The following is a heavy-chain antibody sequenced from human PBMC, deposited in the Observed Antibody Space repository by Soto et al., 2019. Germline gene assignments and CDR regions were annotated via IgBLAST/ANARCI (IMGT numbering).Heavy chain of an antibody. Sequence: EVQLLESGGGLVQPGGSLRLSCAASGFTFTNYAMSWVRQAPGKGLEWVSTISKIGDMTYYADSVQGRFTISRDNSRNTLFMQMKSLRAEDTGIYYCARGGYVTAGDVEDFQHWGQGTLVTVSS. D-gene: IGHD3-10*02. CDR3: ARGGYVTAGDVEDFQH. CDR1: GFTFTNYA. V-gene: IGHV3-23*01. J-gene: IGHJ1*01. CDR2: ISKIGDMT.